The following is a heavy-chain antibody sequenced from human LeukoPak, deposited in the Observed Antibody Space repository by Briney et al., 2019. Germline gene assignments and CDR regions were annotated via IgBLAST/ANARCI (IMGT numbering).Heavy chain of an antibody. J-gene: IGHJ4*02. CDR1: GYTFTSYA. CDR2: INAGNGNT. CDR3: ARDRVLYDSTLYYFDY. D-gene: IGHD3-22*01. V-gene: IGHV1-3*01. Sequence: ASVKVSCKASGYTFTSYAMHWVRQAPGQRLEWMGWINAGNGNTKYPQKFQGRVTITRDTSASTAYMELSSLRSEDTAVYYCARDRVLYDSTLYYFDYWGQGTLVTVSS.